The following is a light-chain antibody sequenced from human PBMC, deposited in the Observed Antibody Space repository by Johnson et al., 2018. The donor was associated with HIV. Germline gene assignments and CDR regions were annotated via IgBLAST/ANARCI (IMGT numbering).Light chain of an antibody. CDR1: SSNIGSNT. J-gene: IGLJ1*01. CDR3: AAWDDSLNCFYV. V-gene: IGLV1-44*01. CDR2: SNN. Sequence: HSVLTQPPSASGTPGQRVTISCSGSSSNIGSNTVNWYQQLPGTTPTLLIYSNNQRPSGVPDRFSGSKSGTSASLAISGLQSEDEADYYCAAWDDSLNCFYVFGRGTKVTVL.